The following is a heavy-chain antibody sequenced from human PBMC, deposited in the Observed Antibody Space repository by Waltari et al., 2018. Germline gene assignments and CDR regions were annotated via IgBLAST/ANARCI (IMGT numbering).Heavy chain of an antibody. CDR1: GYTFTSYD. Sequence: QVQLVQSGAEVKKPGASVKVSCKASGYTFTSYDINWVRQATGQGLEWMGWMNPNRGNTGYAQKFQGRVTMTRNTSISTAYMELSSLRSEDTAVYYCARLGTRVDYYYYYGMDVWGQGTTVTVSS. V-gene: IGHV1-8*01. J-gene: IGHJ6*02. CDR3: ARLGTRVDYYYYYGMDV. CDR2: MNPNRGNT. D-gene: IGHD2-15*01.